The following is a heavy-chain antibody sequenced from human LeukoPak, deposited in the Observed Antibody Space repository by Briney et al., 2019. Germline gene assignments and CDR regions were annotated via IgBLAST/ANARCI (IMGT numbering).Heavy chain of an antibody. CDR2: INSDGSST. D-gene: IGHD3-10*01. J-gene: IGHJ4*02. CDR1: GFTLSRYW. V-gene: IGHV3-74*01. CDR3: ARESSRGFGLPDY. Sequence: GGSLRLSCVASGFTLSRYWMHWVRQVPGKGLVWVSRINSDGSSTRYADSVKGRFTISRDNAKNTLYLQMNSLRAEDTAVYYCARESSRGFGLPDYWGQGTLVTVSS.